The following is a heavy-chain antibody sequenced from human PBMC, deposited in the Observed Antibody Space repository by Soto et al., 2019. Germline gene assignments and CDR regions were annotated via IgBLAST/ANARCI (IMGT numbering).Heavy chain of an antibody. CDR1: GGSISTRTSY. V-gene: IGHV4-39*01. Sequence: PSETLSLTCTVSGGSISTRTSYWAWLRQPPGRGLEWIGLMSYSGTAFYSLSLQGRGTMSVDASKNPFSLNLRSVTAADTAVYFCARLNQEDFNTKRDWFDPWGPGPLVTLS. J-gene: IGHJ5*02. CDR3: ARLNQEDFNTKRDWFDP. CDR2: MSYSGTA.